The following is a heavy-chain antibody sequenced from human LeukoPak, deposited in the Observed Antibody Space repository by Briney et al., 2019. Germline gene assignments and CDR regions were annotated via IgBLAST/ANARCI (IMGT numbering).Heavy chain of an antibody. Sequence: SETLSLTCTASGGSISSYYWSWIRQPPGKGLEWIGYIYYSGSTNYNPSLKSRVTISVDTSKNQFSLKLSSVTAADTAVYYCAREVDYYGSGSDNYYYYYMDVWGKGTTVTVSS. D-gene: IGHD3-10*01. J-gene: IGHJ6*03. CDR1: GGSISSYY. CDR2: IYYSGST. V-gene: IGHV4-59*01. CDR3: AREVDYYGSGSDNYYYYYMDV.